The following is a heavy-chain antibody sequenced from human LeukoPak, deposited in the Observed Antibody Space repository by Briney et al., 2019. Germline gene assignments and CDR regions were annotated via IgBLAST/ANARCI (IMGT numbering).Heavy chain of an antibody. D-gene: IGHD4-23*01. CDR3: ARADPLCGNAYIFDY. CDR2: ISGSGGST. Sequence: GGSLRLSCAASGFTFSSYAMSWVRQAPGKGLEWVSAISGSGGSTYYADSVKGRFTISRDNSKNTLYLQMNSLRAEDTAVYYCARADPLCGNAYIFDYWGQGTLVTVSS. J-gene: IGHJ4*02. CDR1: GFTFSSYA. V-gene: IGHV3-23*01.